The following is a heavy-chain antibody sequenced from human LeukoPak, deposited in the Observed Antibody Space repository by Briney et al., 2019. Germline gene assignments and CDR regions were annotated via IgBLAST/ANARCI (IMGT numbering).Heavy chain of an antibody. D-gene: IGHD3-22*01. J-gene: IGHJ6*03. CDR3: ARAGSSGYTYYYYYYMDV. V-gene: IGHV1-58*02. Sequence: ASVKVSCKASGFTFTSSAMQWVRQARGQRLEWIGWIVVGSGNTNYAQKFQGRVTMTRDTSTSTVYMELSSLRSEDTAVYYCARAGSSGYTYYYYYYMDVWGKGTTVTVSS. CDR1: GFTFTSSA. CDR2: IVVGSGNT.